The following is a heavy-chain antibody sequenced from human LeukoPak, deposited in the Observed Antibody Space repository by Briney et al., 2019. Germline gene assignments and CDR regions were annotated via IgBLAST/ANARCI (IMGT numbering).Heavy chain of an antibody. CDR1: GGTFSSYA. Sequence: ASVKVSCKASGGTFSSYAISWVRQAPGQGLEWMGRIIPILGIANYAQKLQGRVTITADKSTSTAYMELSSLRSEDTAVYYCHYYYDSSGYYAYFDYWGQGTLVTVSS. CDR2: IIPILGIA. CDR3: HYYYDSSGYYAYFDY. V-gene: IGHV1-69*04. J-gene: IGHJ4*02. D-gene: IGHD3-22*01.